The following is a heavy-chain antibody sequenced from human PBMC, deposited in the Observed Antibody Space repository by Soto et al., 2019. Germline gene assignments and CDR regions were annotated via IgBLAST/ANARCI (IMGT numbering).Heavy chain of an antibody. J-gene: IGHJ3*02. CDR3: ARDRADYYDGTGGAFDI. Sequence: QVQLVQSGAEVKKPGSSVKVSCKASGGTFSSYAISWVRQAPGQGLEWMGGIIPIFGTANYAQKFQGRVTITADESTSTAYMELSSLRSEDTAVYYCARDRADYYDGTGGAFDIWGQGTMVTVSS. V-gene: IGHV1-69*01. CDR2: IIPIFGTA. D-gene: IGHD3-22*01. CDR1: GGTFSSYA.